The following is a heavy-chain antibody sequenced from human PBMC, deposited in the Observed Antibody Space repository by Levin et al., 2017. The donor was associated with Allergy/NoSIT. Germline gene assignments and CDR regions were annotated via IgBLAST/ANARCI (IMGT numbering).Heavy chain of an antibody. CDR1: GGSISSYY. D-gene: IGHD3-3*01. J-gene: IGHJ6*03. CDR2: IYYSGST. V-gene: IGHV4-59*01. Sequence: SETLSLTCTVSGGSISSYYWSWIRQPPGKGLEWIGYIYYSGSTNYNPSLKSRVTISVDTSKNQFSLKLSSVTAADTAVYYCARGLNVSELRFLEWLPYYYYYMDVWGKGTTVTVSS. CDR3: ARGLNVSELRFLEWLPYYYYYMDV.